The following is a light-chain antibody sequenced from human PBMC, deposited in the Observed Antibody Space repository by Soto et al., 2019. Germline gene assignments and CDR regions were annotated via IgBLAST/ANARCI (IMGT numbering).Light chain of an antibody. CDR2: GNS. CDR1: SSDIGGGYD. V-gene: IGLV1-40*01. CDR3: QSYDSSLRGWEVV. Sequence: QSVLTQPPSVSGAPGQRVTISCTGRSSDIGGGYDVHWYQQLPGTAPKLLIYGNSNRPSGVPDRFSGSKSGTSASRAITGLQAEDEAEYYCQSYDSSLRGWEVVFGGGTKLTVL. J-gene: IGLJ2*01.